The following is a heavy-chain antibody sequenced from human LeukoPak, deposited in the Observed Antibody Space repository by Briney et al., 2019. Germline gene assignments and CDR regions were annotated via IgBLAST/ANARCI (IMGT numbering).Heavy chain of an antibody. CDR2: IYNSGST. CDR1: GYSISSGYY. Sequence: PSETMSLTCAVSGYSISSGYYGGGIRQPPGKRLEWIGSIYNSGSTCYNPSLKSRVTISVDTYKTQFSLKLSSVTAADTAVHYCARIKRQQLVLDYWGQGTLVTVSS. V-gene: IGHV4-38-2*01. J-gene: IGHJ4*02. CDR3: ARIKRQQLVLDY. D-gene: IGHD6-13*01.